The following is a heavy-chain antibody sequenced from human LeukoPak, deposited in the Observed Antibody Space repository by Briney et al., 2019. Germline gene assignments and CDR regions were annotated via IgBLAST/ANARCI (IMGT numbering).Heavy chain of an antibody. D-gene: IGHD6-19*01. J-gene: IGHJ2*01. Sequence: ASVKVSCKVSGYTLTELSMHWVRQAPGKGLEWMGGFDPEDGETIYAQKFQGRVTMTEDTSTDTAYMELSSLRSEDTAVYYCATALAVAGYFDLWGRGTLVTVSS. CDR1: GYTLTELS. CDR2: FDPEDGET. V-gene: IGHV1-24*01. CDR3: ATALAVAGYFDL.